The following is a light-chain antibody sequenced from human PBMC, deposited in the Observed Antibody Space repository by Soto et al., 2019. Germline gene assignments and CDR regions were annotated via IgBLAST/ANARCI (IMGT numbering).Light chain of an antibody. CDR3: QQYGRSPRT. CDR2: SAS. J-gene: IGKJ1*01. Sequence: EIVLTQSPGTLSLSPGERATLSCRASQSVSSTYLAWYQQKPGQAPRLLIYSASSRATGIPDRFRGSGSATDFTLTISRLEPEDFPVYYCQQYGRSPRTFGQRTKLEIK. V-gene: IGKV3-20*01. CDR1: QSVSSTY.